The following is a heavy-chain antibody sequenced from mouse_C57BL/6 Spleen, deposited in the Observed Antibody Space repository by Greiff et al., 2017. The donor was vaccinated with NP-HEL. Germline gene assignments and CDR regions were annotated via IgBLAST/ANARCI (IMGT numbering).Heavy chain of an antibody. J-gene: IGHJ4*01. V-gene: IGHV10-1*01. Sequence: EVQVVESGGGLVQPKGSLKLSCAASGFSFNTYAMNWVRQAPGKGLEWVARIRSKSNNYATYYADSVKDRFTISRDDSESMLYLQMNNLKTEDTAMYYCVRHEDYYYAMDYWGQGTSVTVSS. CDR1: GFSFNTYA. CDR3: VRHEDYYYAMDY. CDR2: IRSKSNNYAT.